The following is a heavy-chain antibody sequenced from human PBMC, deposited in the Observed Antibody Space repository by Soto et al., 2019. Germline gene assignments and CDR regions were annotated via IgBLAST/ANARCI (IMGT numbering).Heavy chain of an antibody. CDR1: GFTFSSYW. CDR3: ARVPRYFDWLSLPYGMDV. CDR2: IRQDGSEK. J-gene: IGHJ6*02. Sequence: GGSLRLSCAASGFTFSSYWMSWVRQAPGKGLEWVANIRQDGSEKYYVDSVKGRFTISRDNAKNSLYLQMNSLRAEDTAVYYCARVPRYFDWLSLPYGMDVWGQGTTVTAP. D-gene: IGHD3-9*01. V-gene: IGHV3-7*03.